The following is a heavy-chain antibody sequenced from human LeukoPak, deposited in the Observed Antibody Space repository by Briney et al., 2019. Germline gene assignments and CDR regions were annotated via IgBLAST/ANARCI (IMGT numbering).Heavy chain of an antibody. V-gene: IGHV4-38-2*01. Sequence: PSETLSLTCAVSGYSISSGYYWGWIRQPPGKGLEWIGSIYHSGSTYYNPSLKSRVTISVDTSKNQFSLKLSSVTAADTAVYYCARHRPIGSYLDPWGPGTLVTVSS. D-gene: IGHD1-26*01. J-gene: IGHJ5*02. CDR2: IYHSGST. CDR1: GYSISSGYY. CDR3: ARHRPIGSYLDP.